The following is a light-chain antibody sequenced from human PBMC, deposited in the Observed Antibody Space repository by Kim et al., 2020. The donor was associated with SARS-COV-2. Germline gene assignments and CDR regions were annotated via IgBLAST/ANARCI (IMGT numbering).Light chain of an antibody. J-gene: IGKJ5*01. CDR1: QGISSY. V-gene: IGKV1-9*01. CDR2: AAS. Sequence: ASVGDRVTFTCRASQGISSYLAWYQQKPGKAPKLLIYAASTLQSGVPSRCSGSGSGTDFTLTINSLQPEDFATYYCQQLNSYPITFGQGTRLEIK. CDR3: QQLNSYPIT.